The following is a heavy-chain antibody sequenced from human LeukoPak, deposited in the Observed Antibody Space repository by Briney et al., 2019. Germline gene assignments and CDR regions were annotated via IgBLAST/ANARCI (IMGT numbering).Heavy chain of an antibody. CDR1: GFTFSSYA. CDR2: ISYDGSNK. Sequence: GGSLRLPCAASGFTFSSYAMHWVRQAPGKGLEWVAVISYDGSNKYYADSVKGRFTISRDNSKNTLYLQMNSLRAEDTAVYYCAREGITIFGVVIYYYYYGMDVWGQGTTVTVSS. D-gene: IGHD3-3*01. J-gene: IGHJ6*02. V-gene: IGHV3-30-3*01. CDR3: AREGITIFGVVIYYYYYGMDV.